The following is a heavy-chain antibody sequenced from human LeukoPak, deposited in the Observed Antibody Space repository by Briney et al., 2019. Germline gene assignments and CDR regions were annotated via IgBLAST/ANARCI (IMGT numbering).Heavy chain of an antibody. CDR1: GGSISSSSYY. CDR3: ARNLIPEQLVLNF. Sequence: SETLSLTCTVSGGSISSSSYYWGWIRQPPGKGLEWIGSIYYSGSTYYNPSLKSRVTISVDTSKNQFSLNLRSVTPEDTAVYYCARNLIPEQLVLNFWGQGTLVTVSS. J-gene: IGHJ4*02. V-gene: IGHV4-39*07. D-gene: IGHD6-13*01. CDR2: IYYSGST.